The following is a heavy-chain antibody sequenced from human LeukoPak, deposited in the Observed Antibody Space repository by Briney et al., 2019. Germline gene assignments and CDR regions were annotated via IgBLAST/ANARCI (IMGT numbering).Heavy chain of an antibody. CDR2: IRYDGSNK. Sequence: PGGSLRLSCAASGFTFSNYDMHWVRQAPGKGLEWVAFIRYDGSNKYYADSVKGRFTISRDNSKNTLYLQMNSLRAEDTAVYYCAKEVGYCSSTSCYHYWGRGTLVTVSS. CDR1: GFTFSNYD. V-gene: IGHV3-30*02. J-gene: IGHJ4*02. D-gene: IGHD2-2*03. CDR3: AKEVGYCSSTSCYHY.